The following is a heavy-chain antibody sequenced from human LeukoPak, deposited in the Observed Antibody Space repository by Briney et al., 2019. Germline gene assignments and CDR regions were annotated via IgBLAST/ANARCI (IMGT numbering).Heavy chain of an antibody. CDR3: ARRPVAGTGYFDY. CDR2: ISGIGAGT. Sequence: GGSLRLSCAASGFTFSSYAMSWVRQAPGKGLEWVSAISGIGAGTYYADSVKGRFTISRDNSKNTLYLQMNSLRAEDTAVYFCARRPVAGTGYFDYWGQGALVTVSS. CDR1: GFTFSSYA. D-gene: IGHD6-19*01. V-gene: IGHV3-23*01. J-gene: IGHJ4*02.